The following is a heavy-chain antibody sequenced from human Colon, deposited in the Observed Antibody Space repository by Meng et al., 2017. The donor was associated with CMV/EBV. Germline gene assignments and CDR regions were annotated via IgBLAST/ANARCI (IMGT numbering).Heavy chain of an antibody. J-gene: IGHJ4*02. Sequence: ASGYTFAIYGLTWVRRAPGQGLEWMAWINVENGNTNYAQKFRDRVTVTTDTSTNTVYMDLRSLTSDDSAMYFCARAGADVTTHFDLWGQGTLVTVS. CDR2: INVENGNT. V-gene: IGHV1-18*01. CDR3: ARAGADVTTHFDL. CDR1: GYTFAIYG. D-gene: IGHD4/OR15-4a*01.